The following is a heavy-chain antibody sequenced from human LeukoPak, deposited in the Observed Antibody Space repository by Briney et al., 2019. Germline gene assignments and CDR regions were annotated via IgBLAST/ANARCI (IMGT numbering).Heavy chain of an antibody. D-gene: IGHD4-23*01. CDR3: AEYGGFSF. J-gene: IGHJ4*02. Sequence: PGGSLRLSCAVSGFTVSNNHVTWVRQAPGKGLECVSVIYHSATTFYADSAKGRFTISRDNSKNTVYLQMNNLRVEDTAVYYCAEYGGFSFWGQGTLVTVSS. V-gene: IGHV3-66*01. CDR2: IYHSATT. CDR1: GFTVSNNH.